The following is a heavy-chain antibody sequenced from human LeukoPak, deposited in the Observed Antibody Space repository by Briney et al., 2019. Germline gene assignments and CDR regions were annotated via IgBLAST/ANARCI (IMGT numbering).Heavy chain of an antibody. V-gene: IGHV3-7*01. Sequence: GGSLRLSCAASGFTFSSYWMSWVRQAPGKGLEWVANIKQDGSEKYYVDSVKGRFTISRDNAKNSLYLQMNSLRAEDTAVYYCARRANCSSTSCYEYYFDYWGQGTLVTVSS. J-gene: IGHJ4*02. CDR2: IKQDGSEK. CDR1: GFTFSSYW. D-gene: IGHD2-2*01. CDR3: ARRANCSSTSCYEYYFDY.